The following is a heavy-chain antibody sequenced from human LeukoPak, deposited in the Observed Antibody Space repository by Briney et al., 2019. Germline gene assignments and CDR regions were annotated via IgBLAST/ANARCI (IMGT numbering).Heavy chain of an antibody. J-gene: IGHJ3*02. D-gene: IGHD4-17*01. Sequence: PGGSLRLSCAASGFTFSRYSMNWVRQAPGKGLEWVSYISSSSSTIYYVDSVKGRFTISRDNAKNSLYLQMNSLRDEDTAVYYCARDLGYCDYGDAFDIWGQGTMVTVSS. CDR2: ISSSSSTI. CDR3: ARDLGYCDYGDAFDI. CDR1: GFTFSRYS. V-gene: IGHV3-48*02.